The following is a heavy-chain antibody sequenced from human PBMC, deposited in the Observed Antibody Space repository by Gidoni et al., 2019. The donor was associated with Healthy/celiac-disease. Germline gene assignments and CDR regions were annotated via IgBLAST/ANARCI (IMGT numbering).Heavy chain of an antibody. CDR3: ARDPCSSTSCYGGYYFDY. D-gene: IGHD2-2*01. CDR2: IIPIFGTA. J-gene: IGHJ4*02. CDR1: GGPFSSYA. Sequence: QVQLVQSGAEVKKPGSSVKVSCKASGGPFSSYAISWVRQAPGQGLEWMGGIIPIFGTANYAQKFQGRVTITADESTSTAYMELSSLRSEDTAVYYCARDPCSSTSCYGGYYFDYWGQGTLVTVSS. V-gene: IGHV1-69*01.